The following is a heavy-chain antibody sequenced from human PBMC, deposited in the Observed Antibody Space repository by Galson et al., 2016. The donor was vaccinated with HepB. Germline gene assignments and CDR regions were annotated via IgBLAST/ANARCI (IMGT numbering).Heavy chain of an antibody. D-gene: IGHD3-10*01. CDR3: AKERGFYASRSFASYDF. V-gene: IGHV3-33*06. CDR1: GFNFRACG. CDR2: IWYDGNKT. J-gene: IGHJ4*02. Sequence: SLRLSCAASGFNFRACGMHWLRQAPGRGLEWVALIWYDGNKTYYADSVKGRFTISRDNSKNILHLQMNSLRAEDTAIYYCAKERGFYASRSFASYDFWGQGTLVTVSS.